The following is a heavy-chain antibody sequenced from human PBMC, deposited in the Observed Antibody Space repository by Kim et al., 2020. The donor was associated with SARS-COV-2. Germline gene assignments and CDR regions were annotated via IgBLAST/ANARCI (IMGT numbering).Heavy chain of an antibody. V-gene: IGHV5-51*01. CDR3: ARRKVRGVAFDY. J-gene: IGHJ4*02. D-gene: IGHD3-10*01. Sequence: YSPSFQGQVTISADKSISTAYLQWSSLKASDTGMYYWARRKVRGVAFDYWGQGTLVTVSS.